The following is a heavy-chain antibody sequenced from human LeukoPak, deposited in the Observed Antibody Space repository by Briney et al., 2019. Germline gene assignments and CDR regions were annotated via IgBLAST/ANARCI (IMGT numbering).Heavy chain of an antibody. J-gene: IGHJ4*02. V-gene: IGHV3-74*01. CDR2: INEDGSTT. CDR1: GFTFSRNW. CDR3: VRDLGGRSGH. D-gene: IGHD1-26*01. Sequence: GGSLRLSCAASGFTFSRNWMHWVRRAPGKGLVWVSRINEDGSTTNYADSVKGRFTISRDNAKNTLYLQMNSLRAEDTAVYYCVRDLGGRSGHWGQGTLVTVSS.